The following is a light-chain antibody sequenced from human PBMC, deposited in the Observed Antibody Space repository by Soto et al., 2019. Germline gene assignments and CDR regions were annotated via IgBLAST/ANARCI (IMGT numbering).Light chain of an antibody. CDR2: GAS. J-gene: IGKJ2*01. V-gene: IGKV3-15*01. CDR3: QQYNDWPLYT. CDR1: QSVNSN. Sequence: EIVMTQSPTIVSVSPGERATLSCRASQSVNSNLAWYQQKPGQAPRLLISGASTRAPGIAARFSGSGSGTNFTLSISGLQSEDFAVYYCQQYNDWPLYTFGQGTKADIK.